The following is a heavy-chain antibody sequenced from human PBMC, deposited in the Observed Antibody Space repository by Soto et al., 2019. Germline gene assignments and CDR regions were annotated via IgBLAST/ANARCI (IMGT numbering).Heavy chain of an antibody. CDR3: ARLGLEYGDYQGAEYFQH. V-gene: IGHV4-39*01. D-gene: IGHD4-17*01. Sequence: LSRTFTDSGLTLRSRSYNWYWITLPPGMGLEWIGSIYYSGSTYYNPSLKRRVTISVDTSKNQFSLKLSSVTAADTAVYYCARLGLEYGDYQGAEYFQHWGQG. CDR1: GLTLRSRSYN. J-gene: IGHJ1*01. CDR2: IYYSGST.